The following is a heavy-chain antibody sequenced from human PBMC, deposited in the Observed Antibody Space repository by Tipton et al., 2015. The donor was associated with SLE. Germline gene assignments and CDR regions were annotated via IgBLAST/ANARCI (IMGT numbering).Heavy chain of an antibody. CDR3: AAYSSGSHAFHS. CDR2: MFYIGNS. D-gene: IGHD6-19*01. J-gene: IGHJ3*02. V-gene: IGHV4-59*01. Sequence: TLSLTCSVSGGSITDFFWSWLRKPPGTGLQLVGFMFYIGNSEYNPSLNSRVTISIDTSKSQYSLNLTSVTAADTAVYYCAAYSSGSHAFHSWGQGTMVTVSS. CDR1: GGSITDFF.